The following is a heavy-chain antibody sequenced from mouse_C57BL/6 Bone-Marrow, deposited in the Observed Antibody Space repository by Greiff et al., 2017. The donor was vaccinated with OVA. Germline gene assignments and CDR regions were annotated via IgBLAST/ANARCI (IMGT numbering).Heavy chain of an antibody. Sequence: QVQLQQPGAELVKPGASVKMSCKASAYTFPSYWITWVKQRPGPGLEWIGDIYPGSGSHNYHEQVKSKATLTVDTSSSTAYMQLSSLTSEDSAVYYWARYYYGSSSWFAYWGQGTLVTVSA. CDR2: IYPGSGSH. D-gene: IGHD1-1*01. CDR3: ARYYYGSSSWFAY. CDR1: AYTFPSYW. J-gene: IGHJ3*01. V-gene: IGHV1-55*01.